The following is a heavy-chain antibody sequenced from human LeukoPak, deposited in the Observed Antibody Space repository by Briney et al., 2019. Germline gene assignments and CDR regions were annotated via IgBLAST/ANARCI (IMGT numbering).Heavy chain of an antibody. CDR2: MDPNSGNT. D-gene: IGHD1/OR15-1a*01. CDR1: GYTFTSYD. CDR3: ARGRTSKDPYYYYGMDV. J-gene: IGHJ6*02. V-gene: IGHV1-8*01. Sequence: ASVKVSCKASGYTFTSYDINWVRQATGQGLEWMGWMDPNSGNTGYAQKFQGRVTMTRNTSISTAYMELSSLRSEDTAVYYCARGRTSKDPYYYYGMDVWGQGTTVTVSS.